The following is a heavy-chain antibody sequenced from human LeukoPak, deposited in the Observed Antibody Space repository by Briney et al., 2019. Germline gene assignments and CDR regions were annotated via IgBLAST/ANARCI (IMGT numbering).Heavy chain of an antibody. Sequence: GASVKVSCKASGCTFTSYGISWVRQAPGQGLEWMGWISAYNGNTNYAQKLQGRVTMTTDTSTSTAYMELRSLRSDDTAVYYCARVPDYYGSGSYSLLFDYWGQGTLVTVSS. CDR3: ARVPDYYGSGSYSLLFDY. D-gene: IGHD3-10*01. CDR2: ISAYNGNT. J-gene: IGHJ4*02. CDR1: GCTFTSYG. V-gene: IGHV1-18*04.